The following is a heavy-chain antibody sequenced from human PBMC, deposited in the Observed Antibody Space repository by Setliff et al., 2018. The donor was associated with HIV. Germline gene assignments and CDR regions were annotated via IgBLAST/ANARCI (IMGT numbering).Heavy chain of an antibody. V-gene: IGHV1-2*02. CDR2: INPNSGGT. CDR3: AREPGRGSSWYVGFSYYYYYMDV. J-gene: IGHJ6*03. CDR1: GYTFTGYY. D-gene: IGHD6-13*01. Sequence: ASVKVSCKASGYTFTGYYMHWVRQAPGQGLEWMGWINPNSGGTNYAQKFQGRVTMTRDTSISTAYMELSRLRSDDTAVYYCAREPGRGSSWYVGFSYYYYYMDVWGKGTTVTVSS.